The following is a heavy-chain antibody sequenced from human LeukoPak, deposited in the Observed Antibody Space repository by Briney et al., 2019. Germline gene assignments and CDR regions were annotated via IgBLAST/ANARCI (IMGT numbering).Heavy chain of an antibody. D-gene: IGHD2-8*02. J-gene: IGHJ4*02. Sequence: GGSLRLSCAPSGFTFSIYAMHWVRQVPGKGLEYVSAISSSGGSTYYANSVKGRFTISRDNSKNTLYLQMGSLRTEDMAIYYCARGPDVVLVSHWSFFDYWGQGTLVTVSS. CDR1: GFTFSIYA. CDR2: ISSSGGST. V-gene: IGHV3-64*01. CDR3: ARGPDVVLVSHWSFFDY.